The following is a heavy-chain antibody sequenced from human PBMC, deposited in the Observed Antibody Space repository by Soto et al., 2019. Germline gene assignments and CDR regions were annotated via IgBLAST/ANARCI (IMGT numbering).Heavy chain of an antibody. CDR1: GGTFSSHG. V-gene: IGHV1-69*06. D-gene: IGHD1-26*01. CDR2: IIPTFGTA. J-gene: IGHJ4*02. Sequence: QVQLVQSGTVVQRRGSSVKVSCQASGGTFSSHGMAWVRQAPGQGLEWMGGIIPTFGTATYARKFQGRVTITADKSSNTAYMELSSLRSEETAVYYCARERSPHYFDNCGQGTLNTVAS. CDR3: ARERSPHYFDN.